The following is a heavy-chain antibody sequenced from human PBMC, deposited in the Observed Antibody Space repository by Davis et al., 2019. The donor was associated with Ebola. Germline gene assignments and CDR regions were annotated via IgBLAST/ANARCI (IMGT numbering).Heavy chain of an antibody. D-gene: IGHD6-13*01. CDR1: GFTFSSYS. V-gene: IGHV3-21*01. J-gene: IGHJ6*02. CDR2: ISSSSSYI. CDR3: ARDWVAAAGEFYYYYYGMDV. Sequence: GGSLRLSCAASGFTFSSYSMNWVRQAPGKGLEWVSSISSSSSYIYYADSVKGRFTISRDNAKNSLYLQMNSLRAEDTAVYYCARDWVAAAGEFYYYYYGMDVWGQGTTVTVSS.